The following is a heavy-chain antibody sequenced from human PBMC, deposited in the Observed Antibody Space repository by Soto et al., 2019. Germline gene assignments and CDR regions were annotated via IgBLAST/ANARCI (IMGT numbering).Heavy chain of an antibody. D-gene: IGHD2-8*01. V-gene: IGHV1-69*01. J-gene: IGHJ5*02. CDR1: GGTFSSYA. CDR3: ARNEGYCTNGVCYTPFDP. CDR2: IIPIFGTA. Sequence: QVQLVQSGAEVKKPGSSVKVSCKASGGTFSSYAISWVRQAPGQGLEWMGGIIPIFGTANYAQKFQGRVTITADESTSKAYMELSSLRSEDTAVYYCARNEGYCTNGVCYTPFDPWGQGTLVTVSS.